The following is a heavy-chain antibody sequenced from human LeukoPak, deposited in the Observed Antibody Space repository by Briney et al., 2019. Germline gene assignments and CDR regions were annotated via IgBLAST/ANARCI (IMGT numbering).Heavy chain of an antibody. CDR3: ARSAGIAYCGGDCYSPHVLNAFDI. CDR1: GGSISSGSYY. CDR2: IYTSGST. J-gene: IGHJ3*02. D-gene: IGHD2-21*01. V-gene: IGHV4-61*02. Sequence: SQTLSLTCTVSGGSISSGSYYWSWIRQPAGKGLEWIGRIYTSGSTNYNPSLKSRVTISVDTSKNQFSLKLSSVTAADTAVYYCARSAGIAYCGGDCYSPHVLNAFDIWGQGTMVTVSS.